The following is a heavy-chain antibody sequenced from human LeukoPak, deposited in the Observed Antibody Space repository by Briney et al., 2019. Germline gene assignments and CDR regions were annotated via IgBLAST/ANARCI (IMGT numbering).Heavy chain of an antibody. CDR3: ARGSTFGGVISDF. D-gene: IGHD3-16*02. CDR1: GFTFSNFE. CDR2: ITRSSRII. Sequence: GGSLRLSCAASGFTFSNFEMNWVRQIPGKGLEWLSFITRSSRIIYYADSVKGRFTISRDNANNSLHLQMSSLRVEDTGIYFCARGSTFGGVISDFWGQGTLVTVSS. V-gene: IGHV3-48*03. J-gene: IGHJ4*02.